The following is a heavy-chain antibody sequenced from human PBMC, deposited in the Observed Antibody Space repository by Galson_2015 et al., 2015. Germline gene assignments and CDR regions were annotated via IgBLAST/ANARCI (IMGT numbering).Heavy chain of an antibody. Sequence: SLRLSCAASGFTFSDYYMSWVRQAPGKGLEWVSYISSSGTTIYYADSVKGRFTISRDNAENLLYLQMNSLRDEDTAVYYCARDQLICRGGGCSSFNYMDVWGQGTPVTVSS. J-gene: IGHJ6*03. CDR1: GFTFSDYY. CDR2: ISSSGTTI. D-gene: IGHD2-15*01. CDR3: ARDQLICRGGGCSSFNYMDV. V-gene: IGHV3-11*01.